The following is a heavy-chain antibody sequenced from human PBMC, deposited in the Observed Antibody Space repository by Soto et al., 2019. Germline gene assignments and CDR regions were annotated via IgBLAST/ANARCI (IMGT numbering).Heavy chain of an antibody. CDR3: ANAEHPRRSIGFDY. V-gene: IGHV3-23*01. CDR1: GFTFASYV. Sequence: VGSLRLSCAGSGFTFASYVMTWVRQASGKGLEWVSSISATGGSTYYAGSVKGRFTISRDNSKNTLFLQMNSLRAEDTAIYYCANAEHPRRSIGFDYWGQGTLVTVSS. D-gene: IGHD3-16*02. J-gene: IGHJ4*02. CDR2: ISATGGST.